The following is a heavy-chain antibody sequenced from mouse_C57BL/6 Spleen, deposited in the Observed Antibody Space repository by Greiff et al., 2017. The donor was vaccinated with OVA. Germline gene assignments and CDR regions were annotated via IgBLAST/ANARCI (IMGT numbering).Heavy chain of an antibody. D-gene: IGHD1-1*01. V-gene: IGHV1-75*01. CDR2: IFPGSGST. J-gene: IGHJ4*01. CDR1: GYTFTDYY. Sequence: QVQLQQSGPELVKPGASVKISCKASGYTFTDYYINWVKQRPGQGLEWIGWIFPGSGSTYYNEKFKGKATLTVDKSSSTAYMLLSSLTSEDSAVYFCASSTTVVATPYAMDYWGQGTSVTVSS. CDR3: ASSTTVVATPYAMDY.